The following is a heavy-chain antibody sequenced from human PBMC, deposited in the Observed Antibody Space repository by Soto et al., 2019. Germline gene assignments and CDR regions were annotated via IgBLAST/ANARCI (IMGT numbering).Heavy chain of an antibody. J-gene: IGHJ4*02. CDR3: AREDSSSWYVDY. Sequence: RQPPGKGLEWIGYIYYSGSTNYNPSLKSLVPISVDTSKNQFSLKLSSVTAADTAVYYCAREDSSSWYVDYWGQGTLVTSPQ. CDR2: IYYSGST. D-gene: IGHD6-13*01. V-gene: IGHV4-59*01.